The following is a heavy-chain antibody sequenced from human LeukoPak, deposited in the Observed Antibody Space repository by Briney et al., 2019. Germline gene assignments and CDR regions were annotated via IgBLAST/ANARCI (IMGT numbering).Heavy chain of an antibody. V-gene: IGHV1-24*01. Sequence: ASVKGSWKVSGYTLTELAMHWVRQAPGKGLEWMGGFDPEDGERIYAQKFQGRVTMTEDTSTDTAYMELSSLRYQDTAVYYCRVRGPISRFDYWGQGTLLTVSS. J-gene: IGHJ4*02. CDR2: FDPEDGER. CDR3: RVRGPISRFDY. D-gene: IGHD3-10*01. CDR1: GYTLTELA.